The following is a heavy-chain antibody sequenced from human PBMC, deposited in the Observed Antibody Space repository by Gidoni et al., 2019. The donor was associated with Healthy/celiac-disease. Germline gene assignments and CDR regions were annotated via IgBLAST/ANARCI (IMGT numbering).Heavy chain of an antibody. D-gene: IGHD2-8*01. Sequence: QVQLQESGPGLVKPSQTLSLTCTVSGGSISRGSSYWSWIRQPAGKGLEWIGRIYTSGSTNYNPSLKSRVTISVDTSKNQFSLKLSSVTAADTAVYYGARGVGGLMVYENNWFDPWGQGTLVTVSS. CDR2: IYTSGST. CDR3: ARGVGGLMVYENNWFDP. V-gene: IGHV4-61*02. J-gene: IGHJ5*02. CDR1: GGSISRGSSY.